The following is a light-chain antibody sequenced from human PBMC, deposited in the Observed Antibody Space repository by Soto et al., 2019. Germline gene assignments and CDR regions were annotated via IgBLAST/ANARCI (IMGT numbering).Light chain of an antibody. V-gene: IGLV2-23*01. CDR2: EGS. J-gene: IGLJ1*01. Sequence: QSALTQPASVSGSPGQSITISCTGTSSDVGSYNLVSWYQQHPGKAPKLMIYEGSKRPSGVSNRFSGSKSGNTASPTISGLQAEDEADYYCCSYAGSSTPYVFGTGTKLTVI. CDR1: SSDVGSYNL. CDR3: CSYAGSSTPYV.